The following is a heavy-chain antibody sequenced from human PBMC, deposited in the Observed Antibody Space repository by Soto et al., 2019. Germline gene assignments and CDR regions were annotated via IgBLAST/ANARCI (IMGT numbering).Heavy chain of an antibody. J-gene: IGHJ4*02. V-gene: IGHV3-23*01. D-gene: IGHD2-2*02. Sequence: GGSLRLSCAASGFTFSSYAMSWVRQAPGKGLEWVSAISCSGGSTYYADSVKGRFTISRDNSKNTLYLQMNSLRAEDTAVYYCARGRLIVVVPAAIGYWGQGTLVTVSS. CDR1: GFTFSSYA. CDR3: ARGRLIVVVPAAIGY. CDR2: ISCSGGST.